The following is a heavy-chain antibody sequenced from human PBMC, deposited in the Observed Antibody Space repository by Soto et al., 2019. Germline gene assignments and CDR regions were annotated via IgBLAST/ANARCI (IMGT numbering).Heavy chain of an antibody. V-gene: IGHV3-33*01. CDR1: GFTFSSYG. CDR2: IWYDGSNK. J-gene: IGHJ6*04. CDR3: ARDRHIWCGEFSAKRVSTPEKKTNYYYGRDV. D-gene: IGHD3-10*01. Sequence: GGSLRLSCAASGFTFSSYGMHWVRQAPGKGLEWVAVIWYDGSNKYYADSVKGRFTISRDNSKNTLYLQMNSLRAEDAAVYYWARDRHIWCGEFSAKRVSTPEKKTNYYYGRDVWGKGTRVTVPS.